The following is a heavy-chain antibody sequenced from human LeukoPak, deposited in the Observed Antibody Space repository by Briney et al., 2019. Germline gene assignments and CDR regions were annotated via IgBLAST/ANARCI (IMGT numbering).Heavy chain of an antibody. CDR3: ARAYGGNDLCDY. V-gene: IGHV3-33*01. CDR2: IWYDGSNK. J-gene: IGHJ4*02. CDR1: GFTFSSYG. Sequence: GRSLRLSCAASGFTFSSYGMHWVRQAPGKGLEWVAVIWYDGSNKYYADSVKGRFTISRDNSKNTLYLQMNSLRAEDTAVCYCARAYGGNDLCDYWGQGTLVTVSS. D-gene: IGHD4-23*01.